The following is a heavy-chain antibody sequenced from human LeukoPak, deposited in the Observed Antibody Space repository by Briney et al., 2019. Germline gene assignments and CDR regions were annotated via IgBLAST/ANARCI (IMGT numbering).Heavy chain of an antibody. CDR2: ISSDGSHK. CDR3: AKDLMGGWSLDY. Sequence: GGSLRLSCAASGFTFSSTHMHWVRQAPGKGLEWVAIISSDGSHKYYADSAKGRFTFSRDNSKNTLYLQMNGLRAEDTAVYYCAKDLMGGWSLDYWGQGTLLTVSS. J-gene: IGHJ4*02. D-gene: IGHD6-19*01. V-gene: IGHV3-30*18. CDR1: GFTFSSTH.